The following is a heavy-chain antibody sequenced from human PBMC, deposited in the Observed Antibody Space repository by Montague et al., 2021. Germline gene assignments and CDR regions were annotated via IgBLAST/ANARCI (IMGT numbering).Heavy chain of an antibody. V-gene: IGHV4-34*11. Sequence: SETLSLTCAVYGASFKAYYWSWICQSPGKGLEWIGYIYDSGTTNYNPSLKSRVTISADTSMNQSSLNLRPVTPAYTAVYFCASRLGIRAPFDYWGQGTLVTVSS. J-gene: IGHJ4*02. CDR3: ASRLGIRAPFDY. CDR2: IYDSGTT. D-gene: IGHD7-27*01. CDR1: GASFKAYY.